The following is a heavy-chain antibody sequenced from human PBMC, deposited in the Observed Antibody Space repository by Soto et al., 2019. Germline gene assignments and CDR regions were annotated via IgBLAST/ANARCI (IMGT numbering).Heavy chain of an antibody. CDR1: GGSISSYY. D-gene: IGHD3-9*01. CDR2: IYYSGST. V-gene: IGHV4-59*03. J-gene: IGHJ6*03. Sequence: PSETLSLTCTVSGGSISSYYWSWIRQPPGKGLEWIGYIYYSGSTNYNPSLKSRVTISVDTSISTAYMELSSLRSEDTAVYYCATSSFYDILTDYYYYYMDVWGKGTTVTVSS. CDR3: ATSSFYDILTDYYYYYMDV.